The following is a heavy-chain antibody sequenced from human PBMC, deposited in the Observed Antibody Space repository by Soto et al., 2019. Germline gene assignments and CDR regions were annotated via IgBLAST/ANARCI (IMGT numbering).Heavy chain of an antibody. CDR1: GFTFSSYA. CDR2: ISGSGGST. J-gene: IGHJ6*02. V-gene: IGHV3-23*01. D-gene: IGHD6-13*01. CDR3: AKFGSSSWSRDYYYYGMDV. Sequence: VGSLRLSCAASGFTFSSYAMSWVRQAPGKGLEWVSAISGSGGSTYYADSVKGRFTISRDNSKNTLYLQMNSLRAEDTAVYYCAKFGSSSWSRDYYYYGMDVWGQGTTVTVSS.